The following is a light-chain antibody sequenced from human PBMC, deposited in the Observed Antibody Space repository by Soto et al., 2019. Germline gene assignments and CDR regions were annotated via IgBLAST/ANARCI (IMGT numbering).Light chain of an antibody. V-gene: IGLV3-21*02. CDR2: DSF. CDR1: NIGSRN. CDR3: QVWDNGSDGGV. J-gene: IGLJ1*01. Sequence: SYDLTQPPAVSVAPGQAASITCGGDNIGSRNVHWYQQKPGQAPVLVLYDSFDRPSGIPERISGSNSGNTATLTINRVEAGDEADYYCQVWDNGSDGGVFGPGTKVTVL.